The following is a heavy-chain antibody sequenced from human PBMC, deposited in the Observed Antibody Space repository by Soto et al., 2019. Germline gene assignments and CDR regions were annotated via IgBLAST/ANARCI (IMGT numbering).Heavy chain of an antibody. CDR1: GFTFSSYA. J-gene: IGHJ4*02. CDR2: IYYSGST. V-gene: IGHV4-30-4*08. Sequence: LSCAASGFTFSSYAMSWVRQPPGKGLEWIGYIYYSGSTYYNPSLKSRVTISVDTSKNQFSLKLSSVTAADTAVYYCARVDILTGYPVDYWGQGTLVTVSS. D-gene: IGHD3-9*01. CDR3: ARVDILTGYPVDY.